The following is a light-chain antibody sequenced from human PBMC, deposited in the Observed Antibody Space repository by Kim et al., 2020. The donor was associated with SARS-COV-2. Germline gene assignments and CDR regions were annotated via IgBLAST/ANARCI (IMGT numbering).Light chain of an antibody. CDR1: QSISSSY. V-gene: IGKV3-20*01. Sequence: PPGERGTLACRASQSISSSYLAWYQQKPGQAPRLLIYGESSRATGIPDRFSGSGSGTDFTLTISRLEPEDFAVYYCQQYVSSPRTFGQGTKVDIK. CDR3: QQYVSSPRT. CDR2: GES. J-gene: IGKJ1*01.